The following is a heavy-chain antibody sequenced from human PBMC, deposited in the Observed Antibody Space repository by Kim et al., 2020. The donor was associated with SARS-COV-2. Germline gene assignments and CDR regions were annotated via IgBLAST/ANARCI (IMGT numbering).Heavy chain of an antibody. J-gene: IGHJ4*02. CDR3: ARGGLGATTLGY. CDR1: GGSFSGYY. D-gene: IGHD1-26*01. V-gene: IGHV4-34*01. Sequence: SETLSLTCAVYGGSFSGYYWSWIRQPPGKGLEWIGEINHSGSTNYNPSLKSRVTISVDTSKNQFSLKLSSVTAADTAVYYCARGGLGATTLGYWGQGTLVTVSS. CDR2: INHSGST.